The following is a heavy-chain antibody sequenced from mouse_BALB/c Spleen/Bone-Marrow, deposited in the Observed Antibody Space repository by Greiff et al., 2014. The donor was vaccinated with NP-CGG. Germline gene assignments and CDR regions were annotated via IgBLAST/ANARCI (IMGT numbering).Heavy chain of an antibody. CDR2: INPNNGGS. Sequence: EVQLQESGPELVKPGASVEISCKTSGYTFTEYTMHWVKQSLGKSLEWIGAINPNNGGSTYNQKFKGKATLTVDKSSSTAYMELRSLTSEDSAVYYCVRGFYFGNYVFAYWGQGTLVTVSA. V-gene: IGHV1-18*01. CDR3: VRGFYFGNYVFAY. D-gene: IGHD2-1*01. CDR1: GYTFTEYT. J-gene: IGHJ3*01.